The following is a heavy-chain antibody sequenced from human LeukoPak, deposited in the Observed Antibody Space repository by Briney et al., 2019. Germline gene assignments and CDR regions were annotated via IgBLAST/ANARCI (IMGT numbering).Heavy chain of an antibody. Sequence: GRSLRLSCAASGFTFSSYAMHWVRQAPGKGLEWVAVISYDGGNKYYADSVKGRFTISRDNAKNSLYLQMNSLRAEDTAVYYCARAKRYSYVDYWGQGTLVTVSS. V-gene: IGHV3-30-3*01. CDR2: ISYDGGNK. J-gene: IGHJ4*02. CDR3: ARAKRYSYVDY. D-gene: IGHD5-18*01. CDR1: GFTFSSYA.